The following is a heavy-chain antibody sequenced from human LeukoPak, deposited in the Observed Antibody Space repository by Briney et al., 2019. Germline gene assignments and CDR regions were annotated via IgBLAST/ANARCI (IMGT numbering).Heavy chain of an antibody. Sequence: ASVKVPCKASGYTFTSYDINWVRQATGQGLEWMGWMNPNSGNTGYAQKFQGRVTMTRNTSISTAYMELSSLRSEDTAVYYCARGSRGYSYGYYYYYYMDVWGKGTTVTVSS. CDR1: GYTFTSYD. V-gene: IGHV1-8*01. D-gene: IGHD5-18*01. CDR2: MNPNSGNT. J-gene: IGHJ6*03. CDR3: ARGSRGYSYGYYYYYYMDV.